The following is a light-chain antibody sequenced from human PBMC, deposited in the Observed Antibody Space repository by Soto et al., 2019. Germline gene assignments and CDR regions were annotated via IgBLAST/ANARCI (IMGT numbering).Light chain of an antibody. CDR1: QSVSSN. CDR2: GAS. V-gene: IGKV3-15*01. J-gene: IGKJ2*01. CDR3: KHYNNGPPYT. Sequence: EIVMTQSPATLSVSPGERATLSCRASQSVSSNFAWYQQKPGQAPRLLIYGASTRATGIPARFSGSGSGTEFPLTISSLQAEDVAFYYCKHYNNGPPYTVGQGTKLEIK.